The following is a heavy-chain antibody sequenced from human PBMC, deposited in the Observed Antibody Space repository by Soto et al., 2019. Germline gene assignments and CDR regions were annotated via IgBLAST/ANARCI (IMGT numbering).Heavy chain of an antibody. D-gene: IGHD3-3*01. J-gene: IGHJ4*02. CDR2: IYPGDSDT. CDR1: GYNFATNW. V-gene: IGHV5-51*01. Sequence: GESLKISCKGSGYNFATNWIGWVRQMPGKGLEWMGIIYPGDSDTRYSPSFQGQVTVSADKSISTAYLQWNSLKASDTAIYYCARASDDDFWSGYYTDIDYWGQGTLVTVSS. CDR3: ARASDDDFWSGYYTDIDY.